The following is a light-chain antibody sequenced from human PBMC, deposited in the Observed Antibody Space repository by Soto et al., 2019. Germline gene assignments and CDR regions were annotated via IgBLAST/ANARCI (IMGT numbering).Light chain of an antibody. J-gene: IGKJ2*02. CDR1: QSVRSSY. CDR3: QKYSSAPRT. CDR2: GAS. Sequence: EIVLTQSPGTLSLSPGERATLSCRASQSVRSSYLAWYQQKPGQAPRLLIYGASSRATGIPDRFSGSGSGTDFTLTISRLEPEDVATYYCQKYSSAPRTFGRGTKLEIK. V-gene: IGKV3-20*01.